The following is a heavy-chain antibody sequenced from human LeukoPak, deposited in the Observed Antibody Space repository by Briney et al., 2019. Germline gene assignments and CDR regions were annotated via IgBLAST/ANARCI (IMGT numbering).Heavy chain of an antibody. CDR2: MCYSGST. D-gene: IGHD3-22*01. CDR1: GGSISSGDYY. Sequence: SQTLSLTCTVSGGSISSGDYYWSWIRQPPGKGLEWIAYMCYSGSTYYNPSLKSRVTMSADTSKNQLSLKLSSVTAADTAVYYCARPYYYDSRIDPWGQGILVTVSS. J-gene: IGHJ5*02. V-gene: IGHV4-30-4*01. CDR3: ARPYYYDSRIDP.